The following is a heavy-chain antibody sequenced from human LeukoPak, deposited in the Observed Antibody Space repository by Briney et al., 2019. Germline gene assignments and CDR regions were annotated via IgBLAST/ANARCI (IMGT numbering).Heavy chain of an antibody. J-gene: IGHJ4*02. CDR2: ISSSSSYI. CDR3: ARDSVVGATGFDS. CDR1: GFTFSSYS. Sequence: GGSLRLSCAASGFTFSSYSMNWVRQAPGKGLEWVSSISSSSSYIYYADSVKGRFTISRDNAKNSLYLQMNSLRAEDTAAYYCARDSVVGATGFDSWGQGTLVTVSS. V-gene: IGHV3-21*01. D-gene: IGHD1-26*01.